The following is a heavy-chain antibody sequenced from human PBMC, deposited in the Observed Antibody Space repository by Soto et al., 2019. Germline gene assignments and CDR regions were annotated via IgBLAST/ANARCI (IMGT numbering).Heavy chain of an antibody. CDR2: IIPILGIA. J-gene: IGHJ4*02. Sequence: SVKVSCKASGGTFSSYTISWVRHAPGQGLEWMGRIIPILGIANYAQKFQGRVTITADKSTSTAYMELSSLRSEDTAVYYCAREAHYYDSSSVEYWGQGTLVTVSS. D-gene: IGHD3-22*01. CDR3: AREAHYYDSSSVEY. CDR1: GGTFSSYT. V-gene: IGHV1-69*04.